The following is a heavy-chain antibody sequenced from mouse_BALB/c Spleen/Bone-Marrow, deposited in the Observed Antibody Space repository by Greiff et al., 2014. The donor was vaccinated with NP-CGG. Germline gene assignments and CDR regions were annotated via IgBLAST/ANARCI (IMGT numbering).Heavy chain of an antibody. J-gene: IGHJ4*01. V-gene: IGHV5-6*01. D-gene: IGHD2-12*01. CDR2: ISSGGTNT. Sequence: VQLKESGGDLVKPGGSLKLSCAASGFTFSSYGMFWGCQTPDKRLGGVPTISSGGTNTYYPDSVKGRFTISRDNAKNTLYLQMSSLKSEDTAMYYCTRRGIYDERTAMDYWGQGTSVTVSS. CDR1: GFTFSSYG. CDR3: TRRGIYDERTAMDY.